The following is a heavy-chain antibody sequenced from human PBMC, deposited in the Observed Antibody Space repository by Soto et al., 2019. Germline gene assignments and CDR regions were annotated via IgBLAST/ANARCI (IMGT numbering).Heavy chain of an antibody. CDR1: GGSISSADYY. Sequence: QVQLQESGPGLVKPSQTLSLTCAVSGGSISSADYYWTWIRQHPGKGLEWIGYIYYSGSTYYNPSLKSRVNTSVDTSKXXFXLXXSSVTAADTAVYYCARDSPCLTTSCYPYFYCGMDVWGQGTTVTVSS. V-gene: IGHV4-31*11. CDR3: ARDSPCLTTSCYPYFYCGMDV. D-gene: IGHD2-2*01. CDR2: IYYSGST. J-gene: IGHJ6*02.